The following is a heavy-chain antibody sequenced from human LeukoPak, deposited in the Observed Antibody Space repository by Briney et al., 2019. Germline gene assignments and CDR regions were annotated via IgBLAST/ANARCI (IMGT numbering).Heavy chain of an antibody. Sequence: GGSLRLSCAASGFTFSSYGMHWVRQAPGKGLEWVAVISYDGSNKYYADSVKGRFTISRDNSKNTLYLQMNSLRAEDTAVYYCAKGARRVQLWLFPPSSGWQLDYWGQGTLVTVSS. D-gene: IGHD5-18*01. V-gene: IGHV3-30*18. J-gene: IGHJ4*02. CDR2: ISYDGSNK. CDR1: GFTFSSYG. CDR3: AKGARRVQLWLFPPSSGWQLDY.